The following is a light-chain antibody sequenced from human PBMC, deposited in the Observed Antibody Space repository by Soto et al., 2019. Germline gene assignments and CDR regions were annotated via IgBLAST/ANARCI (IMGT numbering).Light chain of an antibody. CDR1: QSVLYSSNNKNY. V-gene: IGKV4-1*01. CDR2: WAS. J-gene: IGKJ4*01. Sequence: DIMMTQSPDSLAVSLGERATINCKSSQSVLYSSNNKNYLAWYQQKPGQPPKLLIYWASTRESGVPDRFSGSGSGTDFTLTISRLQAEDVAVYYCQQYYGLPLTFGGGTNVEIK. CDR3: QQYYGLPLT.